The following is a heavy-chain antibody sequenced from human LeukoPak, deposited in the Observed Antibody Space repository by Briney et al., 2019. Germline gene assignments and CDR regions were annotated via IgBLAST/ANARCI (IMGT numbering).Heavy chain of an antibody. Sequence: SQTLSLTCTVSGGSISSGGYYWSWIRQHPGKGLEWIGYIYYSGSTYYNPSLKSRVTISVDTSKNQFSLKLSSVTAADTAVYYCARERRYYYGSSGNAYFDYWGQGTLVTVSS. CDR2: IYYSGST. CDR3: ARERRYYYGSSGNAYFDY. CDR1: GGSISSGGYY. V-gene: IGHV4-31*03. J-gene: IGHJ4*02. D-gene: IGHD3-22*01.